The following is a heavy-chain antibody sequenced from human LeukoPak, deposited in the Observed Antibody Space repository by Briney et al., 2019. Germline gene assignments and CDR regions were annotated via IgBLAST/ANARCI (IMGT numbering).Heavy chain of an antibody. V-gene: IGHV3-7*01. Sequence: PGGSLRLSCAASGFSFSRVWMSWVRQAPGKGPEWVASIKLDGSENYYVDSVKGRFTISRDNAKNSLYLQMNTLRAEDTAVYYCAKEGYWGQGTLVTVSS. CDR3: AKEGY. CDR2: IKLDGSEN. CDR1: GFSFSRVW. J-gene: IGHJ4*02.